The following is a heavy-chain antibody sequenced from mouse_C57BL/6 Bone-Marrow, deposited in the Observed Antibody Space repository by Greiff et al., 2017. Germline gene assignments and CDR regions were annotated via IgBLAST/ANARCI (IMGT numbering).Heavy chain of an antibody. V-gene: IGHV1-59*01. D-gene: IGHD1-1*01. CDR2: IDPSDSYT. J-gene: IGHJ1*03. Sequence: QVQLQQPGAELVRPGTSVKLSCKASGYTFTSYWMHWVKQRPGQGLEWIGVIDPSDSYTNYNQKSKGKATLTVDTSSSTAYMQLSSLTSEDSAVYYCARFYGSSYWYFDVWGTGTTVTVSS. CDR3: ARFYGSSYWYFDV. CDR1: GYTFTSYW.